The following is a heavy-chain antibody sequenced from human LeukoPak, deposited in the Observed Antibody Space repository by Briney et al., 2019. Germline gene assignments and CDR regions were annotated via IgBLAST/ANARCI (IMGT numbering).Heavy chain of an antibody. V-gene: IGHV3-30-3*01. D-gene: IGHD2-21*02. CDR3: AKDGGDSASFDY. CDR2: ISYDGSNK. CDR1: GFTFSSYA. J-gene: IGHJ4*02. Sequence: PGRSLRLSCAASGFTFSSYAMHWVRQAPGKGLEWVAVISYDGSNKYYADSVKGRFTISRDNSKNTLYLQMNSLRAEDTAVYYCAKDGGDSASFDYCGQGTLVTVSS.